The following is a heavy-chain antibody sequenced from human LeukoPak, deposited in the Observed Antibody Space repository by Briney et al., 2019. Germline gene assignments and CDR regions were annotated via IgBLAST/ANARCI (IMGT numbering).Heavy chain of an antibody. J-gene: IGHJ6*02. CDR2: ISGDGGTV. CDR1: GFTLRPYA. Sequence: GGSLRLSCAASGFTLRPYAMHWVRQAPGKGLEYVASISGDGGTVSYPDSVKGRFAISRDNSKNTVYLQMGRLRTEDMGVYYCARMATGAAGGALDVWGQGTTVIVS. CDR3: ARMATGAAGGALDV. V-gene: IGHV3-64*02. D-gene: IGHD1-1*01.